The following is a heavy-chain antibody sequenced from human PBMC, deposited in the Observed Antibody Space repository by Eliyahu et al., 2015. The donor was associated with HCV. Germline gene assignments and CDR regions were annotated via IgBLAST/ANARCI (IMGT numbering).Heavy chain of an antibody. V-gene: IGHV4-4*02. CDR2: IHHSGST. CDR1: SGSISSNYW. CDR3: ASDRGSFGSGSN. J-gene: IGHJ4*02. Sequence: QVQVEESGPGLVKPSESLALTCDVSSGSISSNYWWMWVRQSPGKGLEWIGDIHHSGSTNYKPSLKGRVTISVDKSKNEFYLKLNSVTAADTAVYFCASDRGSFGSGSNWGQGILVTVSS. D-gene: IGHD3-10*01.